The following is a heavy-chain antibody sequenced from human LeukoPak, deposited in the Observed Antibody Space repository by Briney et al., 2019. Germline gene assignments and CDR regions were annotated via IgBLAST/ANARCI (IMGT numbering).Heavy chain of an antibody. J-gene: IGHJ4*02. CDR2: IIPIFGTA. Sequence: SVKVSCKASGGTFSSYAISWVRQAPGQGLEWMGGIIPIFGTANYAQKFQGRVTITTDESTSTAYMELSSLRSEDTAVYYCAREDTAMVRGPFDYWGQGTLVTVSS. D-gene: IGHD5-18*01. CDR3: AREDTAMVRGPFDY. V-gene: IGHV1-69*05. CDR1: GGTFSSYA.